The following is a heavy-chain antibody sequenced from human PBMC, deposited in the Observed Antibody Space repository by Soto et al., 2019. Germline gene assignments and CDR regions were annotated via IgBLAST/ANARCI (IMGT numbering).Heavy chain of an antibody. CDR3: ARAPSKPDILHYYYYYGMDV. Sequence: PSETLSLTCAVRGGSISSGDYYWSWIRQPPGKGLEWIGYIYYSGSTYYNPSLKSRVTISVDTSKNQFSLKLSSVTAADTAVYYCARAPSKPDILHYYYYYGMDVWGQGTTVTVSS. J-gene: IGHJ6*02. CDR2: IYYSGST. V-gene: IGHV4-30-4*01. CDR1: GGSISSGDYY.